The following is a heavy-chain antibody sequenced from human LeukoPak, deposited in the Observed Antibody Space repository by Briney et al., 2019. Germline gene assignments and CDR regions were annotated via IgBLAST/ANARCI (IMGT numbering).Heavy chain of an antibody. CDR3: ARSDEGIVGATPYFDY. Sequence: GGSLRLSCAASGFTFSSYSMNWVRQAPGKRLEWVSYISSSSYTIYYADSVKGQFTISRDNAKNSLYLQMNSLRAEDTAVYYCARSDEGIVGATPYFDYWGQGTLVTVSS. CDR2: ISSSSYTI. CDR1: GFTFSSYS. V-gene: IGHV3-48*04. D-gene: IGHD1-26*01. J-gene: IGHJ4*02.